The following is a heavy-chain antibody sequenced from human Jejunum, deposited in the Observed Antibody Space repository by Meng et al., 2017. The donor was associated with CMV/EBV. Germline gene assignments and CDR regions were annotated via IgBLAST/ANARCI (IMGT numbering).Heavy chain of an antibody. J-gene: IGHJ6*02. V-gene: IGHV1-2*02. CDR1: GSTFTGNY. Sequence: ASGSTFTGNYMHWVRQAPGQGLEWMGWINPNSGGTNYAQKFQGRVTMTRDTSISTVYMELTRLRSDDTAMYYCARDVMSLYTMDVWGQGTTVTVSS. D-gene: IGHD2-2*02. CDR2: INPNSGGT. CDR3: ARDVMSLYTMDV.